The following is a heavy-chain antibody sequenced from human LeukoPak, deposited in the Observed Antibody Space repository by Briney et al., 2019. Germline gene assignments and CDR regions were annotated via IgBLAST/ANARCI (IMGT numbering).Heavy chain of an antibody. CDR2: ISYDGSNK. V-gene: IGHV3-30*04. J-gene: IGHJ4*02. CDR1: GFTFSTYA. Sequence: PGGSLKLSCAASGFTFSTYAMHWVRQAPGKGLEWVAVISYDGSNKSYADSVKGRFTISRDNSKNTLYLQMNTLRAEDTAVYYCAKRRPYYDSSGYLDYWGQGTLVTVSS. CDR3: AKRRPYYDSSGYLDY. D-gene: IGHD3-22*01.